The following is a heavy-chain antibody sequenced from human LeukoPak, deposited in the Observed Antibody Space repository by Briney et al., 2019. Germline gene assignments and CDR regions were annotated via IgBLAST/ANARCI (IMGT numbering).Heavy chain of an antibody. CDR2: INPNSGGT. V-gene: IGHV1-2*06. Sequence: ASVKVSCKASGYTFTGYYMHWVRQAPGQGLEWMGRINPNSGGTNYAQKFQGRVTMTRDTSISTAYMELSRLRSDDTAVYYCARDSGRWFSGYYDSSGGEAFDIWGQGTMVTVSS. J-gene: IGHJ3*02. CDR1: GYTFTGYY. D-gene: IGHD3-22*01. CDR3: ARDSGRWFSGYYDSSGGEAFDI.